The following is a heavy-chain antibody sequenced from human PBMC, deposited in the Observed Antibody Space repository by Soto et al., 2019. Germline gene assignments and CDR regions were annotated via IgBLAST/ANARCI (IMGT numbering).Heavy chain of an antibody. V-gene: IGHV3-23*01. CDR2: INDSGDRT. J-gene: IGHJ4*02. D-gene: IGHD3-10*01. CDR1: GFTFSTFA. Sequence: PGGSLRLSCAASGFTFSTFAMTWVRQPPGKGLEWVSSINDSGDRTYYGDSVRGRFTISRDNSKNTLYLQMNSLRDEDSAVYFCAKDLYGSGSYRFDYWGQGSLVTVS. CDR3: AKDLYGSGSYRFDY.